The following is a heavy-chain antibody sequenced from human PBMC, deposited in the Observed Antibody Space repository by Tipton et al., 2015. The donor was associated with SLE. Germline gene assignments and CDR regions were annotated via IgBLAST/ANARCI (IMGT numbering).Heavy chain of an antibody. CDR1: GASLSPYY. V-gene: IGHV4-4*07. D-gene: IGHD1-26*01. CDR2: FYLSGST. CDR3: TRIGSNWSSLD. Sequence: TLSLTCIFSGASLSPYYWSWIRQPAGEGLEWIGRFYLSGSTDSNPSFKSRATMSVDTSRNQFSLKLTSVTAADTAVYYCTRIGSNWSSLDWGQGTLVTVSS. J-gene: IGHJ4*02.